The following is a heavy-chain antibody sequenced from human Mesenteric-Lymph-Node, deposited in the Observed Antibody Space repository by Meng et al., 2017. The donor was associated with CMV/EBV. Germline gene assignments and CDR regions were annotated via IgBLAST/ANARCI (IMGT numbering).Heavy chain of an antibody. D-gene: IGHD3-10*01. Sequence: SCKASGYTFTRYWIGWVRQMPGKGLEWMGIIYPGDSDTRYSPSFQGQVTISVDKSINTAFLQWSSPKASDTAMYYCAASLWFGEFLYFWGQGTLVTVSS. CDR3: AASLWFGEFLYF. CDR2: IYPGDSDT. J-gene: IGHJ4*02. V-gene: IGHV5-51*01. CDR1: GYTFTRYW.